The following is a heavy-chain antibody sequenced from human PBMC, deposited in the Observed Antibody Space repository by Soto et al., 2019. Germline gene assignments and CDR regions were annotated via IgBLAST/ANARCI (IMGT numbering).Heavy chain of an antibody. V-gene: IGHV1-18*04. CDR1: GYTFTSYG. Sequence: ASVKVSCKASGYTFTSYGISWVRQAPGQGLEWMGWISAYNGNTNYAQKLQGRVTMTTDTSTSTAYMELRSRRSDDTAVYYCARDRSPIAAAGTSDYWGQGTLVTVSS. J-gene: IGHJ4*02. D-gene: IGHD6-13*01. CDR2: ISAYNGNT. CDR3: ARDRSPIAAAGTSDY.